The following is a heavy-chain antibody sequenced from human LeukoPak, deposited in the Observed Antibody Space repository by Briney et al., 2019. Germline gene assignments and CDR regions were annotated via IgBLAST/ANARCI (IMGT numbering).Heavy chain of an antibody. CDR3: ARASTTVPNLLDN. D-gene: IGHD4-17*01. CDR2: VSGDGSST. J-gene: IGHJ4*02. CDR1: GFTFSTFW. V-gene: IGHV3-74*03. Sequence: PGGSLTVSCVASGFTFSTFWMHWVRQVPGKGLLWVSRVSGDGSSTKYADSLKGRFTISRDNAKNTLYLQMNSLRAEDTAVYFCARASTTVPNLLDNWGQGTLVSVSS.